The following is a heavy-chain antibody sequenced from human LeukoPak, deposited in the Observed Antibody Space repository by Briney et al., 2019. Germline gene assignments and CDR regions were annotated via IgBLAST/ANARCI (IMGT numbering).Heavy chain of an antibody. CDR1: GFTFSSYA. CDR2: ISGSGGST. CDR3: AKSSIAVLGFDY. V-gene: IGHV3-23*01. J-gene: IGHJ4*02. Sequence: GGSLRLSCAASGFTFSSYAMSWVRQAPGKGLEWVSAISGSGGSTYYADSVKGRFTISRDNSKNTLYLQMDSLRAEDTAVYYCAKSSIAVLGFDYWGQGTLVTVSS. D-gene: IGHD6-19*01.